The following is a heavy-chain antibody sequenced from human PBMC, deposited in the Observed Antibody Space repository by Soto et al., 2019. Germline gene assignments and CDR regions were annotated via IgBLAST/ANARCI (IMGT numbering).Heavy chain of an antibody. D-gene: IGHD3-3*01. J-gene: IGHJ6*02. CDR1: GYTFTSYC. CDR2: INAGNGNK. V-gene: IGHV1-3*01. Sequence: GASVKVSCKASGYTFTSYCMHWVRHAPGRRLEWMGWINAGNGNKKYSQKFQGRVTITRDTSASTAYMELSSLRSEDTAVYYCARDRYSYYDFWSGSRPYYYYGMDVWGQGTTVTVSS. CDR3: ARDRYSYYDFWSGSRPYYYYGMDV.